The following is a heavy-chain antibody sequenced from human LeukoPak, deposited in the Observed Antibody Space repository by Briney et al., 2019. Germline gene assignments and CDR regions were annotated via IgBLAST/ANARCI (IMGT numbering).Heavy chain of an antibody. CDR3: ARETPYGSGSYPSDY. CDR2: IYNSGST. J-gene: IGHJ4*02. CDR1: GGSISSYY. V-gene: IGHV4-59*01. D-gene: IGHD3-10*01. Sequence: SETLSLTCTVSGGSISSYYWNWLRQPPGKGLEWIGYIYNSGSTNNNPSLKSRVTISVDTSKKQFSLKLSSVTAADTAVYYCARETPYGSGSYPSDYWGQGILVTVSS.